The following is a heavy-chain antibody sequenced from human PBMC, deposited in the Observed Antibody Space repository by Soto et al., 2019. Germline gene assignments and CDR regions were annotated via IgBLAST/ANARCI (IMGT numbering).Heavy chain of an antibody. CDR2: IYWDDDK. CDR3: ALPVRITIFGVVNNGFDP. V-gene: IGHV2-5*02. CDR1: GFSLSTSGVG. Sequence: QITLKESGPTLVKPTQTLTLTCTFSGFSLSTSGVGVGWIRQPPGKALEWLALIYWDDDKRYSPSLKSRLTITNDNSKNQVVLTMTNMDPVDTATYYCALPVRITIFGVVNNGFDPWGQGTLVTVSS. J-gene: IGHJ5*02. D-gene: IGHD3-3*01.